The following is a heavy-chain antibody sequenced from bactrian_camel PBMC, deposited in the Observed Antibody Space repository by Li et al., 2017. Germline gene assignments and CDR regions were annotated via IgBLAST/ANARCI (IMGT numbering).Heavy chain of an antibody. CDR1: GFSVSNAP. V-gene: IGHV3S40*01. D-gene: IGHD5*01. CDR2: INSGGDST. CDR3: AKDYVDGLGIDS. Sequence: QLVESGGGLVQPGGSLRLSCVASGFSVSNAPMTWVRQAPGKGLEWVSFINSGGDSTYYADSVKGRFTISRDNGKNTVYLQLTSLKTEDTAMYYCAKDYVDGLGIDSWGQGTQVTVS. J-gene: IGHJ4*01.